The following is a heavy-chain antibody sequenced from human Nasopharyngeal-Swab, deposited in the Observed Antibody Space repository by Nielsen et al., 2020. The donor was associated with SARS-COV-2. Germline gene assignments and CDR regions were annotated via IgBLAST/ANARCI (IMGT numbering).Heavy chain of an antibody. CDR3: ARVNVVYYYYGMDV. D-gene: IGHD2-15*01. V-gene: IGHV7-4-1*02. Sequence: WVRQAPGQRLEWMGWTNTNTGNPTYAQGFTGRFVFSLDTSVSTAYLQISSLKAEDTAVYYCARVNVVYYYYGMDVWGQGTTVTVSS. J-gene: IGHJ6*02. CDR2: TNTNTGNP.